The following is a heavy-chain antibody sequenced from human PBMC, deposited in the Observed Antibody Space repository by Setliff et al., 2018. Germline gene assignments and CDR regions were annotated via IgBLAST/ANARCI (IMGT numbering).Heavy chain of an antibody. CDR1: GGTFRSYG. V-gene: IGHV1-69*05. Sequence: SVKVSCKASGGTFRSYGISWVRQAPGQGLEWMGGIIPNFGTTSYAQKFQGRVTITTDESTNTAYMELSSLRSDDTAVYYCATDQGYWTYNIWGQGTMVTVSS. D-gene: IGHD2-15*01. CDR3: ATDQGYWTYNI. CDR2: IIPNFGTT. J-gene: IGHJ3*02.